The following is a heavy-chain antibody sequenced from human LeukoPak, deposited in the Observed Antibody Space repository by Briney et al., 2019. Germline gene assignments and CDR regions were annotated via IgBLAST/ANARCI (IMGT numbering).Heavy chain of an antibody. V-gene: IGHV3-23*01. Sequence: GGSLRLSCAASGFTFSSSPMSWVRQAPGKGLDWVSFISADGPTYYADSVKGRFTISRDNSKNTLYLQMNSLRGEDTAVYYCAKVSQWGNSRWYEGDWGQGTLVTVSS. CDR1: GFTFSSSP. CDR3: AKVSQWGNSRWYEGD. D-gene: IGHD6-13*01. J-gene: IGHJ4*02. CDR2: ISADGPT.